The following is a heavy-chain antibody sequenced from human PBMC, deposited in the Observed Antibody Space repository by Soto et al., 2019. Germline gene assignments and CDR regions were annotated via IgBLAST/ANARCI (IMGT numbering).Heavy chain of an antibody. CDR2: MNPNSGNT. CDR3: ALGEGTVTTCWFDP. J-gene: IGHJ5*02. Sequence: ASVKVSCKASGYTFTSYDINWVRQATGQGLEWMGWMNPNSGNTGYAQKFQGRVTMTRNTSISTAYMELSSLRSEDTAVYYCALGEGTVTTCWFDPWGQGTLVTVSS. V-gene: IGHV1-8*01. D-gene: IGHD4-17*01. CDR1: GYTFTSYD.